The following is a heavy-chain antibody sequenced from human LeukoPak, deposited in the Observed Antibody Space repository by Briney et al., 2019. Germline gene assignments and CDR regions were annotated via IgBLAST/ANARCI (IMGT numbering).Heavy chain of an antibody. J-gene: IGHJ4*02. D-gene: IGHD3-10*01. CDR3: ARALSNTVRGVGDY. Sequence: PGGSLRLSCAASGFTFSSYWMSWVRQAPGKGLEWVANIKQDGSEKYYVDSVKGRFTISRDNAKNSLYLQMNSLRAEDTAVYYCARALSNTVRGVGDYWGQGTLVTVSS. CDR2: IKQDGSEK. V-gene: IGHV3-7*01. CDR1: GFTFSSYW.